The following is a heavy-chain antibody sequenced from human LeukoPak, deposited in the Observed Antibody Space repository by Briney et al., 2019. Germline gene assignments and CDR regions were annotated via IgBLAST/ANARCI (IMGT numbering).Heavy chain of an antibody. J-gene: IGHJ4*02. CDR3: ARDQPYCGGDCFSY. V-gene: IGHV3-21*04. Sequence: GGSLRLSCAASGFTFTSYAMNWVRQAPGKGLEWVSSISSSSRDINYADSVKGRFTISRDNAKNSLYLQMNSLRAEDTAVYYCARDQPYCGGDCFSYWGQGTLVTVSS. CDR1: GFTFTSYA. D-gene: IGHD2-21*01. CDR2: ISSSSRDI.